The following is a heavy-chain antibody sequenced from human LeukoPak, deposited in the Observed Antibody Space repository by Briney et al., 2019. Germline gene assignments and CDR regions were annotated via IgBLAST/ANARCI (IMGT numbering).Heavy chain of an antibody. CDR1: GYTFTAYY. V-gene: IGHV1-2*02. CDR3: SRGPTFGNDY. CDR2: IDPNRGGT. J-gene: IGHJ4*02. Sequence: ASVKVSCTASGYTFTAYYMHWVRQAPGQGLEWMGWIDPNRGGTNYAQKFQGRVTMTRDTSISTAYLDLSSLRSDDTAVYYCSRGPTFGNDYWGQGTLVTVSS. D-gene: IGHD2/OR15-2a*01.